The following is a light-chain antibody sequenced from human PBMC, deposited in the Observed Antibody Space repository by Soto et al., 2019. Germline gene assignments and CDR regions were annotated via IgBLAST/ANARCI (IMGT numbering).Light chain of an antibody. Sequence: QSVLARPPSASWSPGQSVTISCTGTKSGIGVYDFVSWYQHHPGKAPRLIIYEVVPRPSGVPDRFSGSKSGNPASLTVSGLQAADEADYFCKSYAGSNTYVFGSGTKSPS. CDR1: KSGIGVYDF. CDR3: KSYAGSNTYV. V-gene: IGLV2-8*01. J-gene: IGLJ1*01. CDR2: EVV.